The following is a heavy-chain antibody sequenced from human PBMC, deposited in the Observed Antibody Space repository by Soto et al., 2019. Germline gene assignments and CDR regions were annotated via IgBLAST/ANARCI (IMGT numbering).Heavy chain of an antibody. CDR3: ARDLSLKWFDS. V-gene: IGHV3-74*01. CDR1: GATFANYW. J-gene: IGHJ5*01. CDR2: INNDGNDI. Sequence: EVQLVESGGGLVQPGGSLRLSCEASGATFANYWMHLVRQAPGKGLVWVSRINNDGNDITYADSLKGRFTASRDNAKHMVFLQMNSLRFEDTAVYYCARDLSLKWFDSWGQGTLGTVSS.